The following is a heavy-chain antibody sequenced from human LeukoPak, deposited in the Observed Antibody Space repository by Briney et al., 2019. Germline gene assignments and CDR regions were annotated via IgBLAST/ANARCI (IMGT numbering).Heavy chain of an antibody. J-gene: IGHJ4*02. Sequence: SETLSLTCTVSGGSISSYYWSWIRQPPGKGLEWIGYIYYSGSTNYNPPLKSRVTISVDTSKNQFSLKLSSVTAADTAVYYCARAFTLHYGDYPYFDYWGQGTLVTVST. CDR3: ARAFTLHYGDYPYFDY. CDR2: IYYSGST. V-gene: IGHV4-59*12. CDR1: GGSISSYY. D-gene: IGHD4-17*01.